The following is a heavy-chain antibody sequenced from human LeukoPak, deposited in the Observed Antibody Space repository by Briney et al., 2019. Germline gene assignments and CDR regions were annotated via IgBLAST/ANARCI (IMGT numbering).Heavy chain of an antibody. CDR3: ARWGEVAGVDY. CDR2: IYPGDSDT. D-gene: IGHD6-19*01. J-gene: IGHJ4*02. V-gene: IGHV5-51*01. CDR1: GFTFTNYW. Sequence: GASLKISCKGSGFTFTNYWIGWVRQMPGKGLEWMGIIYPGDSDTRYSPSFQGHVTISADKSISTAYLQWSSLKASDTAMYYCARWGEVAGVDYWGQGTLVTVSS.